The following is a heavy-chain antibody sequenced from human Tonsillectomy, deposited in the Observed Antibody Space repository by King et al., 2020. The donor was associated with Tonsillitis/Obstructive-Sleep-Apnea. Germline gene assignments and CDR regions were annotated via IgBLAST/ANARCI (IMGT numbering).Heavy chain of an antibody. D-gene: IGHD2-8*02. J-gene: IGHJ4*02. CDR2: MSYDGSKE. V-gene: IGHV3-30*01. CDR1: GFTFSSYA. CDR3: ARDPGKTTIGSCTGGLCYTFDY. Sequence: VQLVESGGGVVQPGGSLRLSCAASGFTFSSYAMHWVRQAPGKGLEWVALMSYDGSKEYYADSVKGRFTISRDNSKNTLYLQMNSLRAEDTAVYYCARDPGKTTIGSCTGGLCYTFDYWGQGALVTVSA.